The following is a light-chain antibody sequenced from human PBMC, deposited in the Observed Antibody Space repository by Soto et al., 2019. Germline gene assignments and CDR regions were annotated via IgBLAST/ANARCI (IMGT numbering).Light chain of an antibody. Sequence: QSALTQPASVSGSPGQSITISCTGTSSDVGGYNYVSWYQHHPGKAPKLMIYDVSNRPSGVSNRFSGSKSGNTASLTISGLQAEDKADYYCSSYTSSSTLEVFGTGTKLTVL. CDR1: SSDVGGYNY. CDR3: SSYTSSSTLEV. V-gene: IGLV2-14*03. CDR2: DVS. J-gene: IGLJ1*01.